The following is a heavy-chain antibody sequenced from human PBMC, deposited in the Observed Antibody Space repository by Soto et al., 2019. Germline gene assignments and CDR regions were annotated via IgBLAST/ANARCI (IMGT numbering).Heavy chain of an antibody. CDR3: AKELRPIKDYGMDV. Sequence: GGSLRLSCAASGFTFSSYGMHWVRQAPGKGLEWVAVISYDGSNKYYADSVKGRFTISRDNSKNTLYLQMNSLRAEDTAVYYCAKELRPIKDYGMDVWGQGTTVTVSS. CDR2: ISYDGSNK. J-gene: IGHJ6*02. V-gene: IGHV3-30*18. CDR1: GFTFSSYG. D-gene: IGHD2-21*02.